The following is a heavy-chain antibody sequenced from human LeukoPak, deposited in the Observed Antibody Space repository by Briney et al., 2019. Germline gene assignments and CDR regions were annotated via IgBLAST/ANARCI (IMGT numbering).Heavy chain of an antibody. V-gene: IGHV3-21*01. J-gene: IGHJ4*02. CDR2: ISSSSSYI. D-gene: IGHD4-23*01. Sequence: GGSLRLSCAASGFTFSSNSMNWVRQAPGKGLEWVSSISSSSSYIYYADSVKGRFTISRDNAKNSLYLRMNSRRAEDTAVYYCARARLRWERYFDYWGQGTLVTVSS. CDR1: GFTFSSNS. CDR3: ARARLRWERYFDY.